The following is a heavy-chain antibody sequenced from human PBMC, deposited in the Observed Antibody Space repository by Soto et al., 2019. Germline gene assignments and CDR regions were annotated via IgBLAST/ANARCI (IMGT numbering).Heavy chain of an antibody. CDR2: ISDSGST. Sequence: EVQLLESGGALVQPGGSLRLSCAASGFTFSNHAMNWVRQAPGKGLEWVSTISDSGSTYYADSVKCRFTISRDNAKNTLYLQMNSLRAEDTAVYYCARDPGGHYCTSTSCLYFFAHWGQGNRVIVSS. CDR1: GFTFSNHA. J-gene: IGHJ4*02. CDR3: ARDPGGHYCTSTSCLYFFAH. V-gene: IGHV3-23*01. D-gene: IGHD2-2*01.